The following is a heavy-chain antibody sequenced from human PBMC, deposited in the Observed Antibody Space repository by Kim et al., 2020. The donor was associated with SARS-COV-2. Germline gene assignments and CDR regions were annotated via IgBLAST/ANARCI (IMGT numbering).Heavy chain of an antibody. D-gene: IGHD2-2*02. Sequence: KSRVTISVDTSKNRFSLKLSSGTAADTAVYYCARGRIVVVPAAIRGWFDPWGQGTLVTVSS. V-gene: IGHV4-34*01. J-gene: IGHJ5*02. CDR3: ARGRIVVVPAAIRGWFDP.